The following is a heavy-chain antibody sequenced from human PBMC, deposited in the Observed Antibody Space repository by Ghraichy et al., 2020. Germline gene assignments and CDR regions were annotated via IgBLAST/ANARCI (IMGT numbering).Heavy chain of an antibody. CDR1: GGSISGFY. D-gene: IGHD2-2*01. V-gene: IGHV4-59*08. J-gene: IGHJ5*02. CDR3: ARHTGRPPWPAALWFDP. CDR2: VYYSGST. Sequence: SETLSLTCNVSGGSISGFYWSWIRQSPGMGLQWIGNVYYSGSTSYHPSLKSRVTMSVDTSKNLLSLRLTSVTAADTAVYFCARHTGRPPWPAALWFDPWGQGILVTVSS.